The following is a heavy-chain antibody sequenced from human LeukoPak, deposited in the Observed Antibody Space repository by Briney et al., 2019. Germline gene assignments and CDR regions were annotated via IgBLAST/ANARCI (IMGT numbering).Heavy chain of an antibody. J-gene: IGHJ6*02. Sequence: SETLSLTCTVSGYSISSGYYWGWIRQPPGKGLEWIGSIYHSGSTYYNPSLKSRVTISVDTSKNQFSLKLSSVTAADTAVYYCARQSGYDYSYYYYGMDVWGQGTTVTVSS. CDR2: IYHSGST. CDR1: GYSISSGYY. CDR3: ARQSGYDYSYYYYGMDV. D-gene: IGHD5-12*01. V-gene: IGHV4-38-2*02.